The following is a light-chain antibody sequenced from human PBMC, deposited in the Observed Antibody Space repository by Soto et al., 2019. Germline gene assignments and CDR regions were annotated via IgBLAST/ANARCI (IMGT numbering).Light chain of an antibody. V-gene: IGLV1-40*01. CDR2: GNS. J-gene: IGLJ1*01. Sequence: QSVLTQPPSVSGAPGQRVTLSCTGSSSNIGAGYDVHWYQQLPGTAPKLLLYGNSNRPSGVPDRFSGSKSGTSASLAITGLEAEDEADYYCQSYDSSLSGSRVFGTGTKLTVL. CDR1: SSNIGAGYD. CDR3: QSYDSSLSGSRV.